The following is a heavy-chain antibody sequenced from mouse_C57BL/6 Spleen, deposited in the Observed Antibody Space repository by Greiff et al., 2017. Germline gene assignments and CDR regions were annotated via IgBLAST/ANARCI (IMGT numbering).Heavy chain of an antibody. Sequence: VQLQQPGAELVKPGASVKLSCKASGYTFTSYWMQWVKQRPGQGLEWIGEIDPSDSYTNYNQKFKGKATLTVDTSSSTAYMQLSSLTSEDSAVYYFALHWAWFAYWGQGTLVTVSA. CDR3: ALHWAWFAY. J-gene: IGHJ3*01. CDR2: IDPSDSYT. D-gene: IGHD4-1*01. V-gene: IGHV1-50*01. CDR1: GYTFTSYW.